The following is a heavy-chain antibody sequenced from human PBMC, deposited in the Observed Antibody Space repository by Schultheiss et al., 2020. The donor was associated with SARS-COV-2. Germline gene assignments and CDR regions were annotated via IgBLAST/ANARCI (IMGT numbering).Heavy chain of an antibody. J-gene: IGHJ5*02. D-gene: IGHD2-15*01. CDR3: ARGYCSGGSCYSGWFDP. CDR1: GGSISSGGYY. V-gene: IGHV4-61*08. Sequence: SETLSLTCTVSGGSISSGGYYWSWIRQPPGKGLEWIGYIYYSGSTYYNPSLKSRVTISVDTSKNQFSLKLSSVTAADTAVYYCARGYCSGGSCYSGWFDPWGQGTLVTVSS. CDR2: IYYSGST.